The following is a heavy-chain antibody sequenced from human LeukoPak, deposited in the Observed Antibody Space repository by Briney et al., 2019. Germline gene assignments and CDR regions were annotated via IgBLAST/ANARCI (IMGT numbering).Heavy chain of an antibody. J-gene: IGHJ4*02. Sequence: GGSLRLSCAASGFTFSSYWMSWVRQAPGKGLEWVANIKQDGSETYYVDSVKGRFTISRDNAKNSLYLQMNSLRAEDTAVYYCARKSWSGFYLFDYWGQGILVTVSS. CDR3: ARKSWSGFYLFDY. V-gene: IGHV3-7*05. CDR1: GFTFSSYW. D-gene: IGHD3-3*01. CDR2: IKQDGSET.